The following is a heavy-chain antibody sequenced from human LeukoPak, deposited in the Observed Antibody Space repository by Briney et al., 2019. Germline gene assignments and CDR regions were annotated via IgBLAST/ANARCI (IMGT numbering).Heavy chain of an antibody. CDR1: GFTFSNYA. J-gene: IGHJ5*02. V-gene: IGHV3-23*01. Sequence: GGSLRLSCAASGFTFSNYAMNWVRQAPGKGLEWVSGIIGSGGSTYYADSVKGRFTISRDNSKNTLYLQMNSLRADDTAMYFCARSVVPAGAWFDPWGQGTLVIVS. D-gene: IGHD2-2*01. CDR2: IIGSGGST. CDR3: ARSVVPAGAWFDP.